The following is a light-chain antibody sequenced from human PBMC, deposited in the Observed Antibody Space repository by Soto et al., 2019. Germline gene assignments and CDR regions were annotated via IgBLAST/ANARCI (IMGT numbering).Light chain of an antibody. Sequence: DIQMTQSPSTLSASVGDRDTITCRASQSLRNWLAWYQQKPGKATKLLIYKATSLESVFPSRFSGSGSGAVFTFTFNGLQPDDFATYYCQQYDPHSWTFGQGTKVDIK. CDR1: QSLRNW. CDR3: QQYDPHSWT. V-gene: IGKV1-5*03. J-gene: IGKJ1*01. CDR2: KAT.